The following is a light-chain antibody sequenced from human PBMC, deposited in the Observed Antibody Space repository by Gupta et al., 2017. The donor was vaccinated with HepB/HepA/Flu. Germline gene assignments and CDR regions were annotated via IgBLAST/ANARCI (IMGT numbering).Light chain of an antibody. CDR3: QQRSNWPLT. CDR2: DAS. Sequence: TESTLTSPTLSLSPGQRATLSCRASQSVSSYVACSQHTPGQAPRRLIYDASNSATGIPARFSGSGSGTDCTLTISSLEPDVFAVYYCQQRSNWPLTCGGGTKVEIQ. J-gene: IGKJ4*01. V-gene: IGKV3-11*01. CDR1: QSVSSY.